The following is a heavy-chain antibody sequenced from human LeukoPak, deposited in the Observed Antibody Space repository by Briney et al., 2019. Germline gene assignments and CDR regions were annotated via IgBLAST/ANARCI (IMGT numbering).Heavy chain of an antibody. Sequence: AASVKVSCKASGGTFSSYAISWVRQAPGQGLEWMGGIIPIFGTANYAQKFQGRVTITADESTSTAYMELSSLRSEDTAVYYCARGRSDYVWGSYRLDYWGQGTLVTVSS. CDR1: GGTFSSYA. D-gene: IGHD3-16*02. V-gene: IGHV1-69*13. CDR3: ARGRSDYVWGSYRLDY. CDR2: IIPIFGTA. J-gene: IGHJ4*02.